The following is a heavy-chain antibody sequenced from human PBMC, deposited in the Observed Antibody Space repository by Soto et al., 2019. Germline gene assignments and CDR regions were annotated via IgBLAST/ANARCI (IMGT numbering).Heavy chain of an antibody. J-gene: IGHJ4*02. V-gene: IGHV3-30-3*01. Sequence: PGGSLRLSCAASGFTFSSYAMHWVRQAPGKGLEWVAVISYDGSNKYYANSVKGRFTISRDNSKNTLYLQMNSLRAEDTAVYYCARELRQQLVLYYFDYWGQGTLVTVSS. CDR2: ISYDGSNK. CDR1: GFTFSSYA. D-gene: IGHD6-13*01. CDR3: ARELRQQLVLYYFDY.